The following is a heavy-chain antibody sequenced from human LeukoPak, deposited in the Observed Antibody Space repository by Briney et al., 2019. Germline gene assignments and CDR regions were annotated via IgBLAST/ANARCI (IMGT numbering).Heavy chain of an antibody. CDR3: ASHSLWFGELAP. V-gene: IGHV3-7*03. D-gene: IGHD3-10*01. Sequence: PGGSLRPSCGASGFIFSSYWMSRVRQAPGKGLEWVANIKQDGSEKYYVDSVKGRFTISRDNAKKSLFLQMNSLRAEDTAVYYCASHSLWFGELAPWGQGTLVTVSS. CDR1: GFIFSSYW. CDR2: IKQDGSEK. J-gene: IGHJ5*02.